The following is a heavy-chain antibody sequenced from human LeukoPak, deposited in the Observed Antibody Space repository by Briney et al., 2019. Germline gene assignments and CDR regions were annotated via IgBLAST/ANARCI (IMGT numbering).Heavy chain of an antibody. V-gene: IGHV3-23*01. CDR3: AKRYYSSSRTSYYFDY. Sequence: GGSLRLSPAASGFTFSTYAMSRVRQAPGQGLEWVSAMIDSGGSTFHADSVKGRFTISRDNSKNTLYLQMNSLRAEDTAVYYCAKRYYSSSRTSYYFDYWGQGTLVTVSS. CDR1: GFTFSTYA. J-gene: IGHJ4*02. CDR2: MIDSGGST. D-gene: IGHD6-6*01.